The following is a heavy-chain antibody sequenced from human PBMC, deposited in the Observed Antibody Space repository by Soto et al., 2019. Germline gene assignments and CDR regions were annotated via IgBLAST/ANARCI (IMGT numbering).Heavy chain of an antibody. CDR3: AHRPGLWLTVTTWDYFDY. V-gene: IGHV2-5*01. Sequence: QITLKESGPPLVKPTQTLTLTCTFSGFSLSTSGVGVGWIRQPPGKALEWLALIYWNDDKRYSPSLKSRLTITKDTSKNQVVLTMTNMDPVDTATYYCAHRPGLWLTVTTWDYFDYWGQGTLVTVSS. D-gene: IGHD4-17*01. CDR1: GFSLSTSGVG. J-gene: IGHJ4*02. CDR2: IYWNDDK.